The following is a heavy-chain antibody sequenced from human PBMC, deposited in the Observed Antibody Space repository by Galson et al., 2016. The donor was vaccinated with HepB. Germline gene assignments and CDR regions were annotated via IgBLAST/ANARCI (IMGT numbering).Heavy chain of an antibody. Sequence: TLSLTCSVSEGSMNTDAYYWTWIRQHPGKGLEWVGYIHYSGRTAYNPSLKCRITMSADTSKNHFSLRLTSVTAADTAVYHCARGYFTSGTYRVWFDSWGQGMLVSVSS. CDR1: EGSMNTDAYY. D-gene: IGHD2/OR15-2a*01. CDR2: IHYSGRT. CDR3: ARGYFTSGTYRVWFDS. V-gene: IGHV4-31*03. J-gene: IGHJ5*01.